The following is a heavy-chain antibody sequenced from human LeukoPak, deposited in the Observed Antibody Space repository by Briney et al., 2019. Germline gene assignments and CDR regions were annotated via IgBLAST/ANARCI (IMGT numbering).Heavy chain of an antibody. J-gene: IGHJ5*02. Sequence: SETLSLTCTVSGGSISSYYWSWIRQPPGKGLEWIGYIYYSGSTNYNPSLKSRVTISVDTSKNQFSLKLSSVTAADTAVYYCARSYSTPAHWFDPWGQGTLVTVSS. V-gene: IGHV4-59*08. D-gene: IGHD4-11*01. CDR2: IYYSGST. CDR3: ARSYSTPAHWFDP. CDR1: GGSISSYY.